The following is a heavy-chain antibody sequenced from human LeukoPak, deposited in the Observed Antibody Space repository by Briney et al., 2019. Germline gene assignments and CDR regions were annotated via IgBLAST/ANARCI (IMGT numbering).Heavy chain of an antibody. CDR1: GFTFSSYT. V-gene: IGHV3-21*01. Sequence: GGSLRLSCAASGFTFSSYTINWVRQAPGKGLEGVSSISSSSSYIYYADSVKGRFTISRDNAKNSLYLQMNSLRAEDTAVYYCARADGGNSEDYYFDYWGQGTLVTVSS. D-gene: IGHD4-23*01. J-gene: IGHJ4*02. CDR3: ARADGGNSEDYYFDY. CDR2: ISSSSSYI.